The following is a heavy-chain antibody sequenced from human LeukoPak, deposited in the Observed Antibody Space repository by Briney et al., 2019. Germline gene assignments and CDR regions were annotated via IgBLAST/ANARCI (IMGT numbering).Heavy chain of an antibody. CDR1: GFIFSSYG. Sequence: GGSLRLSCAASGFIFSSYGMHWVRQAPGKGLEWVAVIWYDGSNKYYADSVRGRLTISRDKSKHTRYLPMNRLSAKDTPVCVLSKGLNTVLDYWGQGTRVTVSS. CDR3: SKGLNTVLDY. D-gene: IGHD4-17*01. V-gene: IGHV3-33*03. J-gene: IGHJ4*02. CDR2: IWYDGSNK.